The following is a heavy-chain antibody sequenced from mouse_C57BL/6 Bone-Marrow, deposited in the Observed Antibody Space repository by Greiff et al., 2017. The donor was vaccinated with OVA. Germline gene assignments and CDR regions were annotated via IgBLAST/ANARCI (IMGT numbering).Heavy chain of an antibody. J-gene: IGHJ3*01. V-gene: IGHV1-78*01. CDR2: IYPRDGST. CDR3: ARGGYGSSPAGFAY. CDR1: GYTFTDHT. Sequence: QVHVKQSDAELVQPGASVKISCKVSGYTFTDHTIHWMKQRPEQGLEWIGYIYPRDGSTKYNEKFKGQATLTADKSSSTAYMQLNSLTSEDSAVYFGARGGYGSSPAGFAYWGQGTLVTVSA. D-gene: IGHD1-1*01.